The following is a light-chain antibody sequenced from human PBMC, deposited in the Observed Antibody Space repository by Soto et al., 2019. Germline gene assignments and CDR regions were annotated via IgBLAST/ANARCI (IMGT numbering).Light chain of an antibody. V-gene: IGKV3-20*01. CDR3: QQYGNLMWT. Sequence: VLTQSPGTLSLSPGDRATLSCRASQTVSSSFLAWYQQKPGQAPRLLIYGASRRATGIPDRFSGSGSGTDFTLTISRLEPEDFAVYYCQQYGNLMWTFGQGTKVEIK. CDR2: GAS. J-gene: IGKJ1*01. CDR1: QTVSSSF.